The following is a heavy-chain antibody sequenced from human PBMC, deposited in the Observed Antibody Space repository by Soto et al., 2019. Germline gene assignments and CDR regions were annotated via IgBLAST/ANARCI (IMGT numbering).Heavy chain of an antibody. V-gene: IGHV4-30-2*01. CDR2: TYHSGNP. J-gene: IGHJ5*02. D-gene: IGHD3-22*01. CDR1: GGSIRTGGYS. CDR3: ARLPKYYYDSSGVP. Sequence: PSETLSLTCTVPGGSIRTGGYSWSWIRQPPGKGLEWIGNTYHSGNPYYNPSLKSRVTISVDGSKNQFSLKVSSVTAADTAVYYCARLPKYYYDSSGVPWGQGTLVTVSS.